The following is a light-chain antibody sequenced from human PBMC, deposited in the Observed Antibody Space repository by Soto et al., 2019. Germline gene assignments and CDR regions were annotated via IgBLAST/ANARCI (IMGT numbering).Light chain of an antibody. J-gene: IGKJ2*01. CDR1: QSISSY. CDR3: QQSYSTPY. Sequence: DIQMPQSPSSLSASVGDRVTITCRASQSISSYLNWYQQKPGKAPKLLIYAASSLQSGVPSRFSGSGSGTDFTLTTSSLQPEDFATYYCQQSYSTPYVGQGTKLEIK. CDR2: AAS. V-gene: IGKV1-39*01.